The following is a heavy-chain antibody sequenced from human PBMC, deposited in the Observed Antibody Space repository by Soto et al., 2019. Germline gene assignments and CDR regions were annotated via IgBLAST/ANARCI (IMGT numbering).Heavy chain of an antibody. J-gene: IGHJ5*02. CDR1: GFTFSSYG. D-gene: IGHD4-4*01. Sequence: PGGSLRLSCAASGFTFSSYGMHWVHQAPGKGLEWVAVIWYDGSNKYYADSVKGRFTISRDNSKNTLYLQMNSLRAEDTALYYCARESRLYSNYPSWFDPWGQGTLVTVSS. CDR2: IWYDGSNK. V-gene: IGHV3-33*01. CDR3: ARESRLYSNYPSWFDP.